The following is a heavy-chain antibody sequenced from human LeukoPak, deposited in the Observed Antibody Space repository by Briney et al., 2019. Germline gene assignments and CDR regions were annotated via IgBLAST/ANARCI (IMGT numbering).Heavy chain of an antibody. CDR3: ARDVYYGGKGDAFDI. V-gene: IGHV3-30*04. Sequence: GGSLRLSCAASGFTFSSYEMNWVRQAPGKGLEWVAVISYDGSNKYYADSVKGRFTISRDNSKNTLYLQMNSLRAEDTAVYYCARDVYYGGKGDAFDIWGQGTMVTVSS. J-gene: IGHJ3*02. CDR1: GFTFSSYE. CDR2: ISYDGSNK. D-gene: IGHD4-23*01.